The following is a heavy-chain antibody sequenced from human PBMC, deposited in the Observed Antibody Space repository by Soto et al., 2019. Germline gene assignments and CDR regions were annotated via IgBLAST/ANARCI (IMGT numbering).Heavy chain of an antibody. CDR3: AKRYGSSSYYFDY. V-gene: IGHV3-23*01. J-gene: IGHJ4*02. Sequence: EVQLLESGGGLVQPGGSLRLSCAASGFTFSSYAMSWVRQAPGKGLEWVSAISGSGGSTYYADSVEGRFTISRDNSKNTLYLQMNSLRAEDTAVYYCAKRYGSSSYYFDYWGQGTLVTVSS. CDR1: GFTFSSYA. CDR2: ISGSGGST. D-gene: IGHD6-6*01.